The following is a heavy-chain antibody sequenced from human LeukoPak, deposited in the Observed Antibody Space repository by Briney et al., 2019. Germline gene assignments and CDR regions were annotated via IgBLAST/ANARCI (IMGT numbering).Heavy chain of an antibody. CDR3: ARARGYDYDY. CDR2: MYTSGST. J-gene: IGHJ4*02. D-gene: IGHD5-12*01. CDR1: GGFSSRHY. Sequence: SETLSLTCSVSGGFSSRHYWSWIRQPAGKGLEWIGRMYTSGSTNYNPSLRSRVTMSLDTSKNQFSLKLSSVTAADAAVYYCARARGYDYDYWGQGTLVTVSS. V-gene: IGHV4-4*07.